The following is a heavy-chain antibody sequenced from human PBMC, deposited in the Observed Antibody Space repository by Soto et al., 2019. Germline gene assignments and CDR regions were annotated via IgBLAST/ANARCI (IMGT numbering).Heavy chain of an antibody. J-gene: IGHJ3*01. Sequence: EVQLVESGGGLVQPGESLRLTCAASGFTFSDYWIHWVRQAPGKGLVWVSRIKFDGSSANYADSVQGRFTISRDNARDTVYLQMTSLGAEDTAVYYCARGVRGHYGFDVWGQGTMVTVSS. CDR2: IKFDGSSA. V-gene: IGHV3-74*01. D-gene: IGHD3-10*01. CDR1: GFTFSDYW. CDR3: ARGVRGHYGFDV.